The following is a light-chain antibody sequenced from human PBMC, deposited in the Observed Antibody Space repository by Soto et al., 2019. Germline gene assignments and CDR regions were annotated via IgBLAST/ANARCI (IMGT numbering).Light chain of an antibody. CDR3: QQYGTSPRLT. CDR2: GAS. V-gene: IGKV3-20*01. CDR1: QSVSNNY. Sequence: EIVWTQSPGTLSQSPGERATLSCRASQSVSNNYLAWYQQKPGQAPRLLIYGASNRATGIPDRFSGSGSGTDFTLTISRLEPEDSAVYYCQQYGTSPRLTFGGGTKVDIK. J-gene: IGKJ4*01.